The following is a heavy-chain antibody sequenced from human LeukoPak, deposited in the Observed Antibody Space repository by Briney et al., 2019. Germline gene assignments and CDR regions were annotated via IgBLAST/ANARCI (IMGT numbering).Heavy chain of an antibody. V-gene: IGHV3-74*01. Sequence: PGGSLRLSCAASGFTFSSYWMHLVRQAPGKGLVWVSRINSDGSSTSYADSVKGRFTISRDNAKNTLYLQMNSLRAEDTAVYYCARGIAAADIDYWGQGTLVTVSS. CDR3: ARGIAAADIDY. D-gene: IGHD6-13*01. J-gene: IGHJ4*02. CDR1: GFTFSSYW. CDR2: INSDGSST.